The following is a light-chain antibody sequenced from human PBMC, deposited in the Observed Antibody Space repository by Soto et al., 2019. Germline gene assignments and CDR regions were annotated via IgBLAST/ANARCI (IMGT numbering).Light chain of an antibody. Sequence: EIVLTQSAATLSVSPEERATLSCRSSQSVSRDLAWYQQKPGQAPRLLIYGASTRAPSIPARFSGSGSGTDFTLTISSLQSEDFAVYYCQQYDKWPTWTFGQGTKV. CDR2: GAS. J-gene: IGKJ1*01. CDR1: QSVSRD. V-gene: IGKV3-15*01. CDR3: QQYDKWPTWT.